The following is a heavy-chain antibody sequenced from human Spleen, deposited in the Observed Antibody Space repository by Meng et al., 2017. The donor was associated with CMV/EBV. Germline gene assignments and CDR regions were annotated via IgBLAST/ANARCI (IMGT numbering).Heavy chain of an antibody. Sequence: RLSCTASGFSVSIIYMNWVRQAPGKGLEWVSVLYSGSTTYYADSVKGRFTISRDNSKNILYLQMNSLRVEDTAVYFCAQWGAADFDYWGQGTLVTVSS. CDR3: AQWGAADFDY. J-gene: IGHJ4*02. D-gene: IGHD2-8*01. CDR2: LYSGSTT. V-gene: IGHV3-53*01. CDR1: GFSVSIIY.